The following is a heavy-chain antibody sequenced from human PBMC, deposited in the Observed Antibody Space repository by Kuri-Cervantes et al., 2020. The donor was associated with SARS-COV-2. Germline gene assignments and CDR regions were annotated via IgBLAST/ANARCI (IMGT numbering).Heavy chain of an antibody. J-gene: IGHJ4*02. CDR1: GFTFSSYD. CDR3: ARDGGRVVITYYFDS. D-gene: IGHD3-22*01. Sequence: LSLTCAASGFTFSSYDMHWVRQATGKGLEWVSAIGTAGDTYYPGSVKGRFTISRDNSKNTLYLEMNSLRAEDTAVYYCARDGGRVVITYYFDSWGQGTLVTVSS. CDR2: IGTAGDT. V-gene: IGHV3-13*01.